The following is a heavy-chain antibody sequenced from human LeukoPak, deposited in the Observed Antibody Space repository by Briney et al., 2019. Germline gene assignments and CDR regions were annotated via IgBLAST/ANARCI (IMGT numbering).Heavy chain of an antibody. V-gene: IGHV3-15*01. J-gene: IGHJ4*02. CDR1: GFTFSTYS. CDR2: IKGKTDGETT. D-gene: IGHD1-26*01. CDR3: PTATAKSGSYWGGFDY. Sequence: PGGSLRLSCAASGFTFSTYSMNWARQAPGKGVEWVGRIKGKTDGETTDYAAPVKVRFTISRDDSRNTLYVQMNSLKTEDTAVYYCPTATAKSGSYWGGFDYWGQGTLVTVSS.